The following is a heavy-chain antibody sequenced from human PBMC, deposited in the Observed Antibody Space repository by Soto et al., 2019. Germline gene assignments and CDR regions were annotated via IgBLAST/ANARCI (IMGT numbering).Heavy chain of an antibody. V-gene: IGHV3-23*01. CDR3: AKRGSGSSLNYYYYMDV. J-gene: IGHJ6*03. CDR1: GFTFSSYA. D-gene: IGHD3-10*01. Sequence: GGSLRLSCAASGFTFSSYAMSWVRQAPGKGLEWVSAISGSGGSTYYAVSVKGRFTISRDNSKNTLYLQMNSLRAEDTSVYYCAKRGSGSSLNYYYYMDVWGKGTTVTVSS. CDR2: ISGSGGST.